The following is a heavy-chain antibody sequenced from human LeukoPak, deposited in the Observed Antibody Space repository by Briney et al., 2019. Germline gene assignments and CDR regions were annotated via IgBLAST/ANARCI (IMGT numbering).Heavy chain of an antibody. V-gene: IGHV3-15*01. CDR2: IKSKTDGGTT. CDR1: GFTFSNAW. CDR3: TTRYYDSSGYSYYFDY. D-gene: IGHD3-22*01. Sequence: GGSLRLSCAASGFTFSNAWMSWVRQAPGKGLERVGRIKSKTDGGTTDYAAPVKGRFTISRDDSKNTLYLQMNSLKTEDTAVYYCTTRYYDSSGYSYYFDYWGQGTLVTVSS. J-gene: IGHJ4*02.